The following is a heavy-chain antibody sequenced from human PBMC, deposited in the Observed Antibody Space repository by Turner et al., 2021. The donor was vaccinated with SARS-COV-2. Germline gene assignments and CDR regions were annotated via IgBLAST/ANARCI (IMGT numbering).Heavy chain of an antibody. CDR1: GYTLPELS. CDR3: ATHYDIVNPYYAPRGYSGMDV. D-gene: IGHD3-9*01. V-gene: IGHV1-24*01. J-gene: IGHJ6*02. CDR2: FDPEEGKT. Sequence: QVQLVQSGAEVKKPGASVKVSCKVSGYTLPELSMHWVRQAPGKGLEWMGGFDPEEGKTIYAQNWQGRVTMTEDTSTDTAYMELRSLRSEDTAVYYCATHYDIVNPYYAPRGYSGMDVWGQGTAATVSS.